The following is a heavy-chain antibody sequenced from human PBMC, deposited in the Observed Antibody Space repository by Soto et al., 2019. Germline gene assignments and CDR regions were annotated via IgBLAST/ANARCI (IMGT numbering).Heavy chain of an antibody. CDR2: IMPIFGRA. CDR1: GGTFSNYA. V-gene: IGHV1-69*12. Sequence: QVQLVQSGAEVKKPGSSVKVSCKASGGTFSNYAFSWVRQSPGQGLEWLGGIMPIFGRADYAQKFRGRVTITADESTSTAHMTMSIVRSEDTAFYYLGSVSKEASIGGNYSYGLDVWGQGTTVTVSS. J-gene: IGHJ6*02. D-gene: IGHD2-2*01. CDR3: GSVSKEASIGGNYSYGLDV.